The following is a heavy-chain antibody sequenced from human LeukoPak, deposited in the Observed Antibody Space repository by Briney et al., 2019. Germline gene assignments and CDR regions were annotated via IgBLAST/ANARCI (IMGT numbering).Heavy chain of an antibody. V-gene: IGHV5-51*01. D-gene: IGHD3-10*01. CDR1: GYSFTSYW. J-gene: IGHJ5*02. Sequence: RGESLKISCKGSGYSFTSYWIGWVRQMPGKGLEWMGIIYPGDSDTRYSPSFQGQVTISADKSISTAYLQWSSLKASDTAMYYCARGQGYYGSGSPNWFDPWGQGTLVTVSS. CDR2: IYPGDSDT. CDR3: ARGQGYYGSGSPNWFDP.